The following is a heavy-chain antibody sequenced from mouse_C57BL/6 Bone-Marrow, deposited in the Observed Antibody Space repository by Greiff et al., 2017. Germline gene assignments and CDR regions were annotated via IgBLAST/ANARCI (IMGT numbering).Heavy chain of an antibody. V-gene: IGHV1-81*01. Sequence: VKLVESGAELARPGASVKLSCKASGYTFTSYGISWVKQRTGQGLEWIGEIYPRSGNTYYNEKFKGKATLTADKSSSTAYMELRSLTSEDSAVYFCARGCDYWGQGTTLTVSS. CDR3: ARGCDY. CDR1: GYTFTSYG. J-gene: IGHJ2*01. CDR2: IYPRSGNT.